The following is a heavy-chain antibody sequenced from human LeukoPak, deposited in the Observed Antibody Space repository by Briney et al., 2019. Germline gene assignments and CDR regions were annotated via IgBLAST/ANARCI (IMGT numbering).Heavy chain of an antibody. CDR2: IYYSGST. Sequence: PSETLSLTCTVSGGSISSGDYYWSWIRQPPGKGLEWIGYIYYSGSTYYNPSLKSRVTISVDTSKNQFSLKLISVTAADTAVYECARHFLPLAPFDYWGQGTLVTVSS. D-gene: IGHD3-3*01. CDR1: GGSISSGDYY. J-gene: IGHJ4*02. CDR3: ARHFLPLAPFDY. V-gene: IGHV4-30-4*08.